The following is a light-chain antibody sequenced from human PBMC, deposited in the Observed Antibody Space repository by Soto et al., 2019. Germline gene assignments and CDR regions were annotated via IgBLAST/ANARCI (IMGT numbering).Light chain of an antibody. J-gene: IGKJ3*01. CDR3: QQRGNWPPRFT. V-gene: IGKV3-11*01. CDR1: QTVSRH. Sequence: EIVLTQSPATLSLCPGERATLSCRASQTVSRHLAWYQQKPGQAPRLLSYDTSNRATGIPARFSGSGSGTDFTLTISGLETEDFAVYYCQQRGNWPPRFTFGPGTTVD. CDR2: DTS.